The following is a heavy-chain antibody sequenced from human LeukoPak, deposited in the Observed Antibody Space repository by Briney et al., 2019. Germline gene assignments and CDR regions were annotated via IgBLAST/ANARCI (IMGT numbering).Heavy chain of an antibody. Sequence: GGSLGLSCAGSGFSFSRYWMAWVRQAPGKGLEWVASINQDVSRIHYVDSVKGRFTISRDNAKNSLFLQMNSLRVEDTAVYYCARLKDDVTKFDYWGQGTLVTVSS. CDR2: INQDVSRI. D-gene: IGHD2-8*01. CDR3: ARLKDDVTKFDY. J-gene: IGHJ4*02. CDR1: GFSFSRYW. V-gene: IGHV3-7*01.